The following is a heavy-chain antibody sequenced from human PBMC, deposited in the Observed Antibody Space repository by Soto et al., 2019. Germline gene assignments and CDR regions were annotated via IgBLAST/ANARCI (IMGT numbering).Heavy chain of an antibody. V-gene: IGHV4-30-2*01. CDR2: IYYSWNT. D-gene: IGHD3-10*01. Sequence: SDTLSLTCAVSVFSMRSFYYSLSCIRQPPWKGLEWIGYIYYSWNTYYNPSLKSRVTISVDRSKNQFSLKLSSVTAAETAVYYCAREAGNKYGSGRIFAYWGKGIMVXVFS. CDR1: VFSMRSFYYS. CDR3: AREAGNKYGSGRIFAY. J-gene: IGHJ4*02.